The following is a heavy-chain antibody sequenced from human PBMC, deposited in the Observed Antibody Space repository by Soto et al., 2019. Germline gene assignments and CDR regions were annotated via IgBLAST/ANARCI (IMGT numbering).Heavy chain of an antibody. D-gene: IGHD3-10*01. Sequence: GASVNVSCKSSGYTFPNYCMTWVRQAPGQGLEWMGWISAYKTNIKYAQKFQGRVTLTTDTSTSTAYMELRSLRSDDTAIYYCVRDLDGSGAYYTDFWGQGTLVTVSS. CDR2: ISAYKTNI. J-gene: IGHJ4*02. V-gene: IGHV1-18*01. CDR3: VRDLDGSGAYYTDF. CDR1: GYTFPNYC.